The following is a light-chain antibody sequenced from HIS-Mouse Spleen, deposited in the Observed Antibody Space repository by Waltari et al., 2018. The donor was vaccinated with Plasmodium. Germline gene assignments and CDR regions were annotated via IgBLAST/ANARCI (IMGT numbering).Light chain of an antibody. Sequence: SYELTQPPSVSVSPGQTARITCTGDALPKKYASWYQQKPGQAPVLVIYKDSERPTGIPERFSGSSSGTTVTLTISGVQAEDEADYYCQSADSSGTYQVFGGGTKLTVL. CDR3: QSADSSGTYQV. V-gene: IGLV3-25*03. CDR1: ALPKKY. CDR2: KDS. J-gene: IGLJ2*01.